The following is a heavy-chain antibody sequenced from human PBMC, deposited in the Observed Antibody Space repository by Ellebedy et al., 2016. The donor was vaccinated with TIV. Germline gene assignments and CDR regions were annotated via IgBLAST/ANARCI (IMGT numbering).Heavy chain of an antibody. D-gene: IGHD3-3*01. V-gene: IGHV3-13*04. CDR3: AKAVSGWRYNWFDP. J-gene: IGHJ5*02. Sequence: GESLKISXAASEFTFATFDFHWVRQTTGKGFEWVSAIGVAGDTYYAVSVKGRFSISRQNAENSLYLQMNSLTAEDTAVYYCAKAVSGWRYNWFDPWGQGTLVTVSS. CDR1: EFTFATFD. CDR2: IGVAGDT.